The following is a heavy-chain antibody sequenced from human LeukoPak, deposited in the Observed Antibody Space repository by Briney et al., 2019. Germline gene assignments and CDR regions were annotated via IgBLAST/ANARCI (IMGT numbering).Heavy chain of an antibody. CDR2: IWYDGSNK. CDR3: AAWGSGLDY. J-gene: IGHJ4*02. Sequence: GGSLRLSCAASGFAFSSYGMHWVRQAPGKGLEWVAVIWYDGSNKYYADSVKGRFTVSRDNSKNTLYLQMNSLRAEDTAVYYCAAWGSGLDYWGQGTLVTVSS. CDR1: GFAFSSYG. V-gene: IGHV3-33*01. D-gene: IGHD7-27*01.